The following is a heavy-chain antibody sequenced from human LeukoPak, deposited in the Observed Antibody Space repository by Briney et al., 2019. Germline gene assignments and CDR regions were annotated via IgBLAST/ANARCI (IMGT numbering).Heavy chain of an antibody. D-gene: IGHD5-12*01. CDR2: ISAYNGNT. CDR1: GYTFTSYG. CDR3: ARRGGKRALTGYDCLRY. J-gene: IGHJ4*02. V-gene: IGHV1-18*01. Sequence: ASVKVSCKASGYTFTSYGISWVRQAPGQGLEWVGWISAYNGNTNYAQKLQGRVTMTTDTSTSTAYMELRSLRSDDTAVYYCARRGGKRALTGYDCLRYWGQGTLVTVPS.